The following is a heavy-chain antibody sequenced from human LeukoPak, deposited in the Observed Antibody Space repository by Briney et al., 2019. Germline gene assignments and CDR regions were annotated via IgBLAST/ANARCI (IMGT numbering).Heavy chain of an antibody. CDR1: GGSISSYY. CDR2: ISYPGST. V-gene: IGHV4-59*01. D-gene: IGHD3-10*01. CDR3: ARGVGELLSYFYYYYMDV. Sequence: SETLSLTCTVSGGSISSYYWSGIRQPPGKGLDWIGYISYPGSTNYNPSLNSRVTISIDTSKNQFSLKLRSVTAADTAVYYCARGVGELLSYFYYYYMDVWGKGTTVTISS. J-gene: IGHJ6*03.